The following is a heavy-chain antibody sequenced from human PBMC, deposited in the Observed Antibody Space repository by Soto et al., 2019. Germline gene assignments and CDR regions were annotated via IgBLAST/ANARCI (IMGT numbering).Heavy chain of an antibody. CDR3: ARARGIRRGWYDYYHYYGMDV. D-gene: IGHD6-19*01. CDR1: GGTFSSYA. V-gene: IGHV1-69*01. J-gene: IGHJ6*02. CDR2: IIPIFGTA. Sequence: QVQLVQSGAEVKKPGSSVKVSCKASGGTFSSYAISWVRQAPGQGLEWMGGIIPIFGTANYAQKFQGRVTITADESTSTAYMELSSLRSEDTAVYYCARARGIRRGWYDYYHYYGMDVWGQGTTVTVSS.